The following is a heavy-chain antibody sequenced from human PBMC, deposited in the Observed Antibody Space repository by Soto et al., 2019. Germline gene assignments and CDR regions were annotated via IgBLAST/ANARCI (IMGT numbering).Heavy chain of an antibody. J-gene: IGHJ4*02. CDR2: IYYSGST. Sequence: QVQLQESGPGLVKPSETLSLTCTVSGGSISSYYWSWIRQPPGKGLEWIGYIYYSGSTNYNPSLKSRGTISVDTSKNQFSLKLSSVTAADTAVYYCARGYGDYRYWGQGTLVTVSS. CDR3: ARGYGDYRY. D-gene: IGHD4-17*01. V-gene: IGHV4-59*01. CDR1: GGSISSYY.